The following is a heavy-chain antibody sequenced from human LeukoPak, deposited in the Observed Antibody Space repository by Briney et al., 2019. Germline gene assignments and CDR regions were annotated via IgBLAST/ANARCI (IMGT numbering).Heavy chain of an antibody. V-gene: IGHV4-4*08. CDR2: IYNFGST. CDR1: GGSISSYY. CDR3: ARAIVVVVTAPPYWYFDL. Sequence: PSETLSLTCTVSGGSISSYYWSWIRQSPGKGLEWFGHIYNFGSTNYNPSLKSRVTISVDTSKNQFSLKLSSVTAADTAVYYCARAIVVVVTAPPYWYFDLWGRGTLVTVSS. D-gene: IGHD2-21*02. J-gene: IGHJ2*01.